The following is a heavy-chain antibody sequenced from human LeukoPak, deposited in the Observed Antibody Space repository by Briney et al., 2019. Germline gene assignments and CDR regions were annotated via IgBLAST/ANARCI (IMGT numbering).Heavy chain of an antibody. CDR3: ARDEVDDFWSGYGWFDP. Sequence: SETLSLTCTVSGGSISSYYWSWIRQPPGKGLEWIGYIYYSGSTNYNPSLKSRVTISVDTSKNQFSLKLSSVTAADTAVYYCARDEVDDFWSGYGWFDPWGQGTLVTVSS. J-gene: IGHJ5*02. CDR1: GGSISSYY. V-gene: IGHV4-59*12. D-gene: IGHD3-3*01. CDR2: IYYSGST.